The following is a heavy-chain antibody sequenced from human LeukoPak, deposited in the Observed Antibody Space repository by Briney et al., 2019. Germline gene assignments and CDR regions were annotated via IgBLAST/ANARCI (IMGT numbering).Heavy chain of an antibody. V-gene: IGHV4-4*07. CDR2: IYTTGST. CDR1: GGSISSYY. Sequence: SETLSLTCTVSGGSISSYYWNWIRQPAGKGLEWIGRIYTTGSTNYNPSLKSRVTTSVDTSKSQFSLKLSSVTAADTAMYYCARTLYYGDFADDAFDIWGQGAMVTVSS. D-gene: IGHD4-17*01. CDR3: ARTLYYGDFADDAFDI. J-gene: IGHJ3*02.